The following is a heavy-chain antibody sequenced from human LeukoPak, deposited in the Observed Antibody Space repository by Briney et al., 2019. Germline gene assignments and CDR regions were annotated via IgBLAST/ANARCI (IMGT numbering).Heavy chain of an antibody. CDR3: ASPRYCSGGTCYGWAY. V-gene: IGHV3-21*01. CDR2: ISSNSSYI. Sequence: PGGSLRLSCVASGFTFRTYSMNWVRQAPGKGLERVSSISSNSSYIYYAPSLKGRFTISRDNARNSVFLQMNNLRVDDTAVYYCASPRYCSGGTCYGWAYWGQGTLVTVSS. J-gene: IGHJ4*02. CDR1: GFTFRTYS. D-gene: IGHD2-15*01.